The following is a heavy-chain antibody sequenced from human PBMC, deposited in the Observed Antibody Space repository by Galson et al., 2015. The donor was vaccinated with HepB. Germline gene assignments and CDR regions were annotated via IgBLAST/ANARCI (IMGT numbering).Heavy chain of an antibody. CDR2: IYYSGST. J-gene: IGHJ3*02. V-gene: IGHV4-59*11. Sequence: ETLSLTCTVSDDSITTHFWSWIRQPPGKGLEWIAYIYYSGSTNYNPSLKSRVTMSVDTSKNQFSLKLSSVTAADTAIYYCARGELRLDAFDIWGRGTRVIVSS. CDR3: ARGELRLDAFDI. CDR1: DDSITTHF. D-gene: IGHD1-1*01.